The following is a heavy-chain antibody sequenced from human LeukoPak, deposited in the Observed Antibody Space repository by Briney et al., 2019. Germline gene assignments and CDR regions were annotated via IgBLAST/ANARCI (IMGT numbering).Heavy chain of an antibody. CDR2: IYYSGST. D-gene: IGHD4-17*01. V-gene: IGHV4-31*03. J-gene: IGHJ6*03. CDR1: GVSLSSGGYY. CDR3: ASLVPYGDYYYYYYMDV. Sequence: PSQTLSLTSTVSGVSLSSGGYYWSWIRQHPGKGLEWIGDIYYSGSTCYNPSLKSRVTISVDTSKNQFSLKLSSVTAADTAVYYCASLVPYGDYYYYYYMDVWGKGTTVTVSS.